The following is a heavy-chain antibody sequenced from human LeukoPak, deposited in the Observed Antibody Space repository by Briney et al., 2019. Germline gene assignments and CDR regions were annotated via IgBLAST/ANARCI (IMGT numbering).Heavy chain of an antibody. CDR2: INHSGST. CDR1: GGSFSGYY. Sequence: SEILSLTCAVYGGSFSGYYWSWIRQPPGKGLEWIGEINHSGSTNYNPSLKSRVTISVDTSKNQFSLKLSSVTAADTAVYYCARGLAYCGGDCYNDAFDIWGQGTMVTVSS. J-gene: IGHJ3*02. V-gene: IGHV4-34*01. D-gene: IGHD2-21*02. CDR3: ARGLAYCGGDCYNDAFDI.